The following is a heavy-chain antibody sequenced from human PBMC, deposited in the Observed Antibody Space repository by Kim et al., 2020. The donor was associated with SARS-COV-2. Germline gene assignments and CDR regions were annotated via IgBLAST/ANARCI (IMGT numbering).Heavy chain of an antibody. D-gene: IGHD6-13*01. J-gene: IGHJ4*02. V-gene: IGHV1-2*02. CDR3: ARELLGAAAGLDF. Sequence: NVAQKFQGRVAMTRDTSISTAYMELTNLRSDDTAVYFCARELLGAAAGLDFWGQGTLVTVSS.